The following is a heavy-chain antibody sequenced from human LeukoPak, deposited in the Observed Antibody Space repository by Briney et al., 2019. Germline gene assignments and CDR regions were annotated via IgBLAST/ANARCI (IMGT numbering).Heavy chain of an antibody. CDR1: GFTFSVYY. Sequence: PGGSLRLSRAASGFTFSVYYMSWIRQAPGKGLEWVSYISSSGSTIYYADSVKGRFTISRDNAKNSLYLQMNSLRAEDTAVYYCARDLVSRDGYNLDYWGQGTLVTVSS. D-gene: IGHD5-24*01. CDR2: ISSSGSTI. CDR3: ARDLVSRDGYNLDY. V-gene: IGHV3-11*04. J-gene: IGHJ4*02.